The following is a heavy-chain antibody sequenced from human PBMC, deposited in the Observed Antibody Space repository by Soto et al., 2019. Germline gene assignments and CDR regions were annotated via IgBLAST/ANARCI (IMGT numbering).Heavy chain of an antibody. CDR3: ARQGNGAEGFDY. CDR1: GYYFPSYW. J-gene: IGHJ4*02. Sequence: EVQLVQSGAEVKKPGESLTISCKGSGYYFPSYWIGWVRPMPGKGLEWMGIFYPGDSDTRYSPSFQRQVTISADRSISTAYLQWSSLKPSDTAMYYCARQGNGAEGFDYWGQGTLVTVSS. CDR2: FYPGDSDT. V-gene: IGHV5-51*01. D-gene: IGHD4-17*01.